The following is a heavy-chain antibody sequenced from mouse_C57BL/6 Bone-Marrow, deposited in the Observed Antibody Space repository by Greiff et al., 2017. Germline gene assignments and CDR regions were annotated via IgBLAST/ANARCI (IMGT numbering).Heavy chain of an antibody. CDR1: GFSLTSYG. CDR2: IWSGGST. J-gene: IGHJ4*01. V-gene: IGHV2-2*01. D-gene: IGHD2-5*01. CDR3: ARKGDSNYEDYYAMDY. Sequence: VKLMESGPGLVQPSPSLSITCTVSGFSLTSYGVHWVRQSPGKGLEWLGVIWSGGSTDYNAAFISRLSISKDNSTGQVFFKMNSLQADDTAIYYCARKGDSNYEDYYAMDYWGQGTSVTVSS.